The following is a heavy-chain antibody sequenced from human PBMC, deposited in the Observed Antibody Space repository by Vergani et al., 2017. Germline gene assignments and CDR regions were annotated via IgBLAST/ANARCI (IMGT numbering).Heavy chain of an antibody. CDR3: AKVGYFDWLGGDGMEV. V-gene: IGHV3-23*01. D-gene: IGHD3-9*01. CDR1: GFTFSSYA. J-gene: IGHJ6*02. Sequence: EVQLLESGGGLVQPGGSLRLSCAASGFTFSSYAMSWVRQAPGKGLEWVSAVSGSGGSTYYADSVKGRFTISRDNSKNTLYLQMNSLRAEDTAVYYCAKVGYFDWLGGDGMEVWGQGTTVTVSS. CDR2: VSGSGGST.